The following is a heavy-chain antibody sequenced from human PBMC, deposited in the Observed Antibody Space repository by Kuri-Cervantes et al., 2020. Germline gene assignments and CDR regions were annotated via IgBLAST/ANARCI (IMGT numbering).Heavy chain of an antibody. CDR3: ARDWYRRDYMDV. D-gene: IGHD1-1*01. J-gene: IGHJ6*03. V-gene: IGHV3-23*01. Sequence: GESLKISCAASGFTFSSFAMSWVRQAPGKGLEWVSGILTSGSDNTYYAHSVKGRFTISRDNSKNTLYLQMNSLRAEDTAVYYCARDWYRRDYMDVWGKGTTVTVSS. CDR1: GFTFSSFA. CDR2: ILTSGSDNT.